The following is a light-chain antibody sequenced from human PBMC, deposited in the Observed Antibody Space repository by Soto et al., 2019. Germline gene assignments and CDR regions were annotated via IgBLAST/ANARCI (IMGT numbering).Light chain of an antibody. Sequence: EIVLTQSPGTLSLSPGERATLSCRASQSVSSSYLAWYQQKPGQAPRLLIYGASSRATGIPDRFSGSESGTDFTLTISRLEPEDIAVYYCQQYGSSPYTFGQGTKLEI. CDR1: QSVSSSY. CDR2: GAS. J-gene: IGKJ2*01. CDR3: QQYGSSPYT. V-gene: IGKV3-20*01.